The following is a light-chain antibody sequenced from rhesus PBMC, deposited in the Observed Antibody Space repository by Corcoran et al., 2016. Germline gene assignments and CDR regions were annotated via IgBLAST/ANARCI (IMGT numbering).Light chain of an antibody. Sequence: QAAPTQSPSVSGSPGQSVTISCTGTSSDIGANNRFSWYQQSPGKAPKLMIYDVNKRPSGVSDRFSGSKSGSTASLTISGLQAEDEADYYRSSYGSGSTYIFGDGTRLTVL. CDR3: SSYGSGSTYI. V-gene: IGLV2-13*03. CDR2: DVN. CDR1: SSDIGANNR. J-gene: IGLJ1*01.